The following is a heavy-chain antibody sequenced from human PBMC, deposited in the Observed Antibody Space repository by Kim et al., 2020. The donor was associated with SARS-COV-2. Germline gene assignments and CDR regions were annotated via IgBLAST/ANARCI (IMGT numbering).Heavy chain of an antibody. CDR3: ARIGLTGGGESDWFDP. CDR1: GGSISSGDYY. V-gene: IGHV4-30-4*01. D-gene: IGHD1-20*01. Sequence: SETLSLTCTVSGGSISSGDYYWSWIRQPPGKGLEWIGYIYYSGSTYYNPSLKSRVTISVDTSKNQFSLKLSSVTAADTAVYYCARIGLTGGGESDWFDPWGQGTLVTVSS. CDR2: IYYSGST. J-gene: IGHJ5*02.